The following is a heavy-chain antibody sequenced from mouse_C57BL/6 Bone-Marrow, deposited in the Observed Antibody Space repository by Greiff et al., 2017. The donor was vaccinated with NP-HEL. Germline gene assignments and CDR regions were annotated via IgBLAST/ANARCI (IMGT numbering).Heavy chain of an antibody. CDR3: ARDTTVVESPWYFDV. CDR2: ISYDGSN. J-gene: IGHJ1*03. Sequence: ESGPGFVKPSQSLSLTCFVTGYAITSGYYWNWIRQFPGNKLEWMGYISYDGSNNYNPSLKNRISINRDTSKNQFFLKLNSVTTEDTATYYCARDTTVVESPWYFDVWGTGTTVTVSS. CDR1: GYAITSGYY. D-gene: IGHD1-1*01. V-gene: IGHV3-6*01.